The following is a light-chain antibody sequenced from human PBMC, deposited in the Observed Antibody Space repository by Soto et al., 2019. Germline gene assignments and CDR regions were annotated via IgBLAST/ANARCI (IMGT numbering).Light chain of an antibody. CDR3: GAWDSSLSDWV. Sequence: QSVFTQPPSVSAAPGQKVTISCSGSSSNIGNNYVSWYQQLPGTAPKLLIYENNKGPSGIPDRFSGSKSGTSATLGISGLQTGDEADYYCGAWDSSLSDWVFGGGTKLTVL. CDR2: ENN. CDR1: SSNIGNNY. J-gene: IGLJ3*02. V-gene: IGLV1-51*02.